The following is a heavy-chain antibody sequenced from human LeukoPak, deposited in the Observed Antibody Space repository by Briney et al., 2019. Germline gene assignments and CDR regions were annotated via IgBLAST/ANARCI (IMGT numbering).Heavy chain of an antibody. V-gene: IGHV3-30-3*01. CDR2: ISYDGSNK. CDR3: ARGPSSTSPYYYYYAMDV. D-gene: IGHD2-2*01. J-gene: IGHJ6*02. CDR1: GFTFSTYA. Sequence: GGSLRLSCAASGFTFSTYAMHWVRQAPGKGLEWVAVISYDGSNKYYAASVKGRFTISRDNSKNTLYLQMNSLRAEDTAVCYCARGPSSTSPYYYYYAMDVWGQGTTVTVSS.